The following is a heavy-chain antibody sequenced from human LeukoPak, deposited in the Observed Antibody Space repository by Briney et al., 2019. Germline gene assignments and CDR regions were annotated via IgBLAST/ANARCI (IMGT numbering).Heavy chain of an antibody. Sequence: PSETLSLTCTVSGGSISSYYWSWIRQPPGKGLEWIGYIYYSGSTNYNPSLKSRVTISVDTSKNQFSLKLSSVTAADTAVYYCARGYSSSKVDYWGQGTLVTVSS. CDR1: GGSISSYY. CDR2: IYYSGST. V-gene: IGHV4-59*01. J-gene: IGHJ4*02. D-gene: IGHD6-13*01. CDR3: ARGYSSSKVDY.